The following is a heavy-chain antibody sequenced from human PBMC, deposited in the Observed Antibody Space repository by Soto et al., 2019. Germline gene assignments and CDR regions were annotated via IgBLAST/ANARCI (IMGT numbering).Heavy chain of an antibody. Sequence: GGSLRLSCAASGFTFSSYSMNWVRQAPGKGLEWVSYISSSSSTIYYADSVKGRFTISRDNARNSLYLQMNSLRAEDTAVYYCARDLPGGWGRAPFDYWGQGTLVTVSS. J-gene: IGHJ4*02. CDR2: ISSSSSTI. CDR3: ARDLPGGWGRAPFDY. D-gene: IGHD3-16*01. CDR1: GFTFSSYS. V-gene: IGHV3-48*01.